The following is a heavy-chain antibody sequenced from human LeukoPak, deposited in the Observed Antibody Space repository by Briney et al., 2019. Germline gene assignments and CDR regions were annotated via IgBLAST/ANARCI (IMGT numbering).Heavy chain of an antibody. CDR3: ARCRSLMGADYFDY. D-gene: IGHD1-26*01. J-gene: IGHJ4*02. CDR1: GGSISSGSYY. V-gene: IGHV4-61*02. CDR2: IYTSGST. Sequence: SETLSLTCTVSGGSISSGSYYWGWIRQPAGKGLEWIGRIYTSGSTNYNPSLKSRVTISVDTSKNQFSLKLSSVTAADTAVYYCARCRSLMGADYFDYWGQGTLVTVSS.